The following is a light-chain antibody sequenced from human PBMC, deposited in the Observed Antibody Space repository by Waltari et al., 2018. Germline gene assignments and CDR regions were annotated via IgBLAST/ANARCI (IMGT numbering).Light chain of an antibody. CDR2: GAS. J-gene: IGKJ4*01. Sequence: QLTQSPSSLSASVGDRVTITCRASQVIANFLAWYQQKPGQAPKLLIYGASTLQTGVPSRFSGSGLGTDFSLTISSLQPEDFATYYCQQLKSYLPFGGGTKVEIK. CDR3: QQLKSYLP. CDR1: QVIANF. V-gene: IGKV1-9*01.